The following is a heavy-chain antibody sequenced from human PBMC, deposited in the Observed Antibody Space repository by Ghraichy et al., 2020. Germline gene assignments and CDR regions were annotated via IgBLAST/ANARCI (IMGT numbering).Heavy chain of an antibody. V-gene: IGHV4-4*09. CDR2: IYTSGST. Sequence: SETLSLTCTVSGDSISSYYWSWIRQPPGKGLEWIGYIYTSGSTNYNPSLKSRVTISVDTSKNQFSLKLSSVTAADTAVYYCARSTAGYCSGGSCYSPWFDPWGQGTLVTVSS. J-gene: IGHJ5*02. CDR1: GDSISSYY. CDR3: ARSTAGYCSGGSCYSPWFDP. D-gene: IGHD2-15*01.